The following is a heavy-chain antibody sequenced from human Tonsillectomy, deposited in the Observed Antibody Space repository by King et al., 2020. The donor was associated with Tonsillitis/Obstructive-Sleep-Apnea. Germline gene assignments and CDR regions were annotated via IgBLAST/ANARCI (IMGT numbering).Heavy chain of an antibody. CDR3: ARTGMTRFEYSSSFPYYYNAMDV. CDR2: IYYSGST. V-gene: IGHV4-59*01. CDR1: GGSISSYY. D-gene: IGHD6-6*01. J-gene: IGHJ6*02. Sequence: VQLQESGPGLVKPSETLSLTCTVSGGSISSYYWSWIRQPPGKGLEWIGYIYYSGSTNYNPSLKSRVTISVDTSKKQFSLKLSSVTAADTAVYYCARTGMTRFEYSSSFPYYYNAMDVWGQGTTVTVSS.